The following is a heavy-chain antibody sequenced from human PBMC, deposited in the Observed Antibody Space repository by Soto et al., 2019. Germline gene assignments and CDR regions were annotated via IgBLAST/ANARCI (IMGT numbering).Heavy chain of an antibody. CDR3: ALTYYGSGSYYNVRWFDP. V-gene: IGHV2-5*02. CDR2: IYWDDDK. Sequence: QITLKESGPPLVKPTQTLTLTCTFSGFSLSTSGVGVGWIRQPPVKALEWLALIYWDDDKRYSPSLKSRLTITKDTSKNQVVLTMTNMDPVDTATYYCALTYYGSGSYYNVRWFDPWGQGTLVTVSS. J-gene: IGHJ5*02. CDR1: GFSLSTSGVG. D-gene: IGHD3-10*01.